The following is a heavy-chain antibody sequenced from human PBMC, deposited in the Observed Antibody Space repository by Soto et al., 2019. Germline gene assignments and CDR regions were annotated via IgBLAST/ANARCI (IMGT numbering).Heavy chain of an antibody. Sequence: ASVKVSCKASGYTFTSYDINWVRQATGQGLEWMGWMNPNSGNTGYAQKFQGRVTMTRNTSISTAYMELSSLRSEDTAVYYCARGAAAGTFYYYYYMDVWGKGTTVTSP. J-gene: IGHJ6*03. CDR2: MNPNSGNT. V-gene: IGHV1-8*01. D-gene: IGHD6-13*01. CDR3: ARGAAAGTFYYYYYMDV. CDR1: GYTFTSYD.